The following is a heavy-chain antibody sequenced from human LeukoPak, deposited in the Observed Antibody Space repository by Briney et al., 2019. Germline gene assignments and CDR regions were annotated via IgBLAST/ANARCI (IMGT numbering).Heavy chain of an antibody. V-gene: IGHV3-21*06. CDR1: VFTFSAYS. J-gene: IGHJ4*02. CDR3: ARVGEDVEMTPIPIDY. CDR2: FSSRSYYK. D-gene: IGHD3-10*01. Sequence: TGGSLSLSCVLSVFTFSAYSVHWVRESPGKGVEWVSSFSSRSYYKHYADPVKGRFTISRDNAKNSLYLQMNSLRDDHTALYYCARVGEDVEMTPIPIDYGGQGTLVTVSS.